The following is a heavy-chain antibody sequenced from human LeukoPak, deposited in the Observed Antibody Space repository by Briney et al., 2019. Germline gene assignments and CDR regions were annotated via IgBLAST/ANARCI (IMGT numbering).Heavy chain of an antibody. J-gene: IGHJ4*02. CDR3: ATGLYYFDY. Sequence: PGGSLRLSCAASGFTFSSSWMAWVRQAPGKGLEWVANIKEDGSEKYYVDSMQGRFTTSRDNAQNSLYLQMNSLRAEDTAVYYCATGLYYFDYWGQGTLVTVSS. D-gene: IGHD3/OR15-3a*01. CDR2: IKEDGSEK. V-gene: IGHV3-7*01. CDR1: GFTFSSSW.